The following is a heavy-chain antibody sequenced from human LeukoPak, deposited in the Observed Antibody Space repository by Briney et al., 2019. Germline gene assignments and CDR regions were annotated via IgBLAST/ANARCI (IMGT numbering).Heavy chain of an antibody. CDR1: GFNFSDHY. CDR3: ARSKRTYDY. V-gene: IGHV3-11*01. J-gene: IGHJ4*02. Sequence: GGSLRLSCAVSGFNFSDHYMTWIRQAPGRGLEWVSYISNRGYSKYYADSVKGRFTISRDNSNNSLYLQMNSLRAEDTAVYFCARSKRTYDYWGQGTLVTVSS. CDR2: ISNRGYSK.